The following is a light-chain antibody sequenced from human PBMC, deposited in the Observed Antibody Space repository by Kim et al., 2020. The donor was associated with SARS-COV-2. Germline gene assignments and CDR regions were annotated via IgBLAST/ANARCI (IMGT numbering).Light chain of an antibody. J-gene: IGLJ1*01. CDR2: DNS. CDR3: QSYDSSLSALYV. Sequence: VTISCTGSSSNIGAGYDVHWYQHLPGTAPKLLIYDNSNRPSGVPDRFSGSKSGTSASLAITGLQAEDEADYYCQSYDSSLSALYVFGTGTKVTVL. CDR1: SSNIGAGYD. V-gene: IGLV1-40*01.